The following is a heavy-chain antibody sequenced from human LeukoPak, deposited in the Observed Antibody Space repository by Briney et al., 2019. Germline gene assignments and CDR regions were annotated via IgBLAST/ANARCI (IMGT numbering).Heavy chain of an antibody. CDR1: GFTFSSYA. Sequence: GGSLRLSCAASGFTFSSYAMHWVRQAPGKGLEWVAVISYDGSNKYYADSVKGRFTISRDNSKNTLYLQMNSLRAEDTAVYYCARAGGSSWENDAFDIWGQGTMVTVSS. J-gene: IGHJ3*02. CDR2: ISYDGSNK. V-gene: IGHV3-30-3*01. CDR3: ARAGGSSWENDAFDI. D-gene: IGHD6-13*01.